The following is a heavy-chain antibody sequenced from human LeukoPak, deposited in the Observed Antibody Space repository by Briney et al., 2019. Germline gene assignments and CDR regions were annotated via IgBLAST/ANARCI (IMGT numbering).Heavy chain of an antibody. CDR2: INPSGGST. V-gene: IGHV1-46*01. J-gene: IGHJ4*02. Sequence: ASVKVSCKASGYTFTSYYMHWVRQAPGQGLEWMGIINPSGGSTSYAQKFQGRVTMTRDTSTSTVYMELSSLRSEDTAVYYCARGDDFWSGYPRSTFDYWGQGTLVTVSS. CDR3: ARGDDFWSGYPRSTFDY. D-gene: IGHD3-3*01. CDR1: GYTFTSYY.